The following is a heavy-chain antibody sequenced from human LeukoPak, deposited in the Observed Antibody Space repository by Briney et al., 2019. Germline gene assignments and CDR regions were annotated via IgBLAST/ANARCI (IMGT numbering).Heavy chain of an antibody. CDR1: GYTFTSYG. D-gene: IGHD3-10*01. CDR2: ISAYNGNT. J-gene: IGHJ6*02. CDR3: ARVTSITMVRGVIMDYYYGMDV. Sequence: ASVKVSCKASGYTFTSYGISWVRQAPGQGLEWMRWISAYNGNTNYAQKLQGRVTMTTDTSTSTAYMELRSLRSDDTAVYYCARVTSITMVRGVIMDYYYGMDVWGQGTTVTVSS. V-gene: IGHV1-18*01.